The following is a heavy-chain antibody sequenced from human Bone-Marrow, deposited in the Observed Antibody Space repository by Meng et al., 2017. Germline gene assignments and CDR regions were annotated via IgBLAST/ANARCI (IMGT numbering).Heavy chain of an antibody. CDR2: INPSGGST. D-gene: IGHD2-2*01. Sequence: ASVKVSCKASGYTFTSYYMHWVRQAPGQGLEWMGIINPSGGSTSYAQKFQGRVTMTRDTSTSTAYMELSSLRSEDTAVYYCARGRHIVVVPAGDAFDIWGQGTMVTVSS. J-gene: IGHJ3*02. CDR3: ARGRHIVVVPAGDAFDI. V-gene: IGHV1-46*01. CDR1: GYTFTSYY.